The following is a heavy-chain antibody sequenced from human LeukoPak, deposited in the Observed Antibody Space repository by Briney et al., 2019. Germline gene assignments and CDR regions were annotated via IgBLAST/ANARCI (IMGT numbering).Heavy chain of an antibody. CDR2: ISWNSGSI. D-gene: IGHD3-22*01. Sequence: GRSLRLSCAASGFTFDDYAMHWVRQAPGKGLEWVSGISWNSGSIGYADSVKGRFTISRDNAKNSLYLQMNSLRAEGTALYYCAKAATPYYDSSGYYKYWGQGTLVTVSS. J-gene: IGHJ4*02. CDR1: GFTFDDYA. V-gene: IGHV3-9*01. CDR3: AKAATPYYDSSGYYKY.